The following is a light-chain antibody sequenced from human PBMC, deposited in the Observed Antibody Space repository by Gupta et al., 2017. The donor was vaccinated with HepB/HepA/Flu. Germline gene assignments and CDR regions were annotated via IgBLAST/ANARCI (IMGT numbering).Light chain of an antibody. Sequence: QSALTQPASVSGSPGQSITISCTGTSSDVGGYIYVSWYQQHPGKAPKLMIYDVRNRPSGVSNRFSGSKSGNTASLTISGLQAEDEADYYCSSYTSSTTLVFGGGTKLTVL. J-gene: IGLJ2*01. CDR3: SSYTSSTTLV. V-gene: IGLV2-14*03. CDR1: SSDVGGYIY. CDR2: DVR.